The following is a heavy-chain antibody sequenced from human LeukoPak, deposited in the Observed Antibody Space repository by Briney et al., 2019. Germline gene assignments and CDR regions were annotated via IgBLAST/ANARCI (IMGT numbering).Heavy chain of an antibody. CDR2: ISAYNGNT. CDR1: GYTFTSYG. V-gene: IGHV1-18*01. Sequence: ASVKVSCKASGYTFTSYGISWVRQAPGQGLEWMGWISAYNGNTNYAQKLQGRVTMTTDTSTSTAYMELRSLRSDDTAVYYCARVASSSSWSPSGYWGQGTLVTVSS. D-gene: IGHD6-13*01. CDR3: ARVASSSSWSPSGY. J-gene: IGHJ4*02.